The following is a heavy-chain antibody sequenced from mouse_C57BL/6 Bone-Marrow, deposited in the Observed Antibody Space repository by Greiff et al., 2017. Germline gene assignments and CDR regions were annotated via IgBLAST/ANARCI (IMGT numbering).Heavy chain of an antibody. V-gene: IGHV5-9*01. D-gene: IGHD1-1*01. Sequence: DVMLVESGGGLVKPGGSLKLSCAASGFTFSSYTMSWVRQTPGKRLEWVATISGGGGNTYYPDSVKGRFTISRDNAKNTLYLQMSSLRSEDTALYYCASYYGRGYFDYWGQGTTLTVSS. CDR1: GFTFSSYT. CDR3: ASYYGRGYFDY. J-gene: IGHJ2*01. CDR2: ISGGGGNT.